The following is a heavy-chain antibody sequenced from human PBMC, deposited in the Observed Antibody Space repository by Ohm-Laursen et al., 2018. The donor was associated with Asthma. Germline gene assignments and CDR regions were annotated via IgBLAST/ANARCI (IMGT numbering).Heavy chain of an antibody. Sequence: TLSLTCAVYGGSFSGYYWSWIRQPPGKGLEWIGEINHSGSTNYNPSLKSRVTISVDTSKNQFSLKLSSVTAADTAVYYCAKDRGLSVVQTSAFDYWGQGTLVTVSS. CDR2: INHSGST. CDR1: GGSFSGYY. V-gene: IGHV4-34*01. J-gene: IGHJ4*02. D-gene: IGHD4/OR15-4a*01. CDR3: AKDRGLSVVQTSAFDY.